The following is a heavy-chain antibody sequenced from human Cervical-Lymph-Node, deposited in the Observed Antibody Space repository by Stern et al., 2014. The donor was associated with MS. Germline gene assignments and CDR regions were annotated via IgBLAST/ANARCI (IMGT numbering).Heavy chain of an antibody. Sequence: VQLVESGGGVVQPGRSLRLSCVASGLTFSNSVMHWVRQAPGKGLEWVAVVWHDGSKEHFTESVKGRFSTSRNTAKNTLHLQMSSLRAEDTAVYFCATSTASDAFDIWGQGTLVTVSS. J-gene: IGHJ3*02. CDR2: VWHDGSKE. D-gene: IGHD2/OR15-2a*01. V-gene: IGHV3-33*01. CDR3: ATSTASDAFDI. CDR1: GLTFSNSV.